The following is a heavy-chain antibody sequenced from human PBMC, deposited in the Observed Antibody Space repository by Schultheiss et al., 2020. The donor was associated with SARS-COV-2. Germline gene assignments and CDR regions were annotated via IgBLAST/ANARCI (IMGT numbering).Heavy chain of an antibody. CDR2: IKHSGST. J-gene: IGHJ4*02. CDR3: ARVSPRSRMVIDY. V-gene: IGHV4-34*01. CDR1: GGSFTGYY. Sequence: SETLSLTCAVSGGSFTGYYWTWIRQPPGKRLEWIAEIKHSGSTNYNPSLKSRVTVSIDTAKHHFSLKLSSVTAADTAVYYCARVSPRSRMVIDYWGQGTLVTVSS. D-gene: IGHD2-8*01.